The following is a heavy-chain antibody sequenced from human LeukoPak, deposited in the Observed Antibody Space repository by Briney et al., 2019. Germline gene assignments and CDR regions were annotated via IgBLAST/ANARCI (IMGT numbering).Heavy chain of an antibody. D-gene: IGHD3-3*01. Sequence: PGGSLRLSCVASGFTFSSYWMSWVRQAPGKGLEWVANINKDGSEKYYLDSVKGRFTISRDNAKNSLYLQMNSLRAEDTAVYYCARDLNFWSSYSTRGFDYWGQGTLVTVSS. CDR3: ARDLNFWSSYSTRGFDY. J-gene: IGHJ4*02. CDR1: GFTFSSYW. CDR2: INKDGSEK. V-gene: IGHV3-7*01.